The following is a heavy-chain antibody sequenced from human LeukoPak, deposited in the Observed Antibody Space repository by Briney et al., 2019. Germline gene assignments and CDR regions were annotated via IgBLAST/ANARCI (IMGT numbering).Heavy chain of an antibody. CDR1: GGTFSSYA. CDR2: IIPIFGTA. J-gene: IGHJ4*02. Sequence: GASVKVSRKASGGTFSSYAISWVRQAPGQGLEWMGGIIPIFGTANYAQKFQGRVTITADESTSTAYMELSSLRSEDTAVYYCAREGYYYDSSGYLYYFDYRGQGTLVTVSS. D-gene: IGHD3-22*01. V-gene: IGHV1-69*13. CDR3: AREGYYYDSSGYLYYFDY.